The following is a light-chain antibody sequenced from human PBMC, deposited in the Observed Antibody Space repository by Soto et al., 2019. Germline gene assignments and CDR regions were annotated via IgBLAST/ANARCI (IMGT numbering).Light chain of an antibody. J-gene: IGKJ2*01. CDR1: QSITNY. CDR2: AAS. V-gene: IGKV1-39*01. Sequence: DIPMTQSPSSLPASVGDRVTITCRASQSITNYLSWYQQRPGKAPKLLIHAASNLQSGVPSRFSGSGSETDFSLNISSLQPEDFATYYCQQSYSAPRTFGQGTKLEIK. CDR3: QQSYSAPRT.